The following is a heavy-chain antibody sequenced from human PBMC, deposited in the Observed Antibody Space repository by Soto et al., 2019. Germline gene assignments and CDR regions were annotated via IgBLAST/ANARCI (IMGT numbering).Heavy chain of an antibody. CDR2: IIPIFGTT. D-gene: IGHD6-19*01. CDR1: GGTFSSYA. CDR3: ARVLNPSGWYEGSLF. Sequence: SVKVSCKASGGTFSSYAISWVRQAPGQGLEWMGGIIPIFGTTKYPQKFQGRVTITRDTSASTAYMELSSLRSEDTAVYYCARVLNPSGWYEGSLFWGQGTLVTVSS. V-gene: IGHV1-69*05. J-gene: IGHJ4*02.